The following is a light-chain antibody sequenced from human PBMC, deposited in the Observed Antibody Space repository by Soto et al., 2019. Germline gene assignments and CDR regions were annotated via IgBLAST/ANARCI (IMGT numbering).Light chain of an antibody. CDR3: QQANSFPIT. CDR1: QGITNR. Sequence: DIQITQSPSSVSASVGDKVPITCRASQGITNRLAWYQQKPGKAPKLLIYEASSLQSGVPSRISGSGSGTDFTLTISSLQPEDFATYYCQQANSFPITFGQGTRLEI. V-gene: IGKV1D-12*01. J-gene: IGKJ5*01. CDR2: EAS.